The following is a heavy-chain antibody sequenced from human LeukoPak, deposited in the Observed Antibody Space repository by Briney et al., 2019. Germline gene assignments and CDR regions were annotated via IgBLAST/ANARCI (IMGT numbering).Heavy chain of an antibody. CDR2: ISGNGDNI. CDR1: GFTISAYD. D-gene: IGHD3-22*01. J-gene: IGHJ5*02. Sequence: PGGSLRLSCSASGFTISAYDMHWARQAPGKGPEFLSVISGNGDNIQYADSVKGRFTISRDKSKNTLYLQMNSLRAEDTAVYYCARPRGPVYYDSSGYNSWWFDPWGQGTLVTVSS. V-gene: IGHV3-64*04. CDR3: ARPRGPVYYDSSGYNSWWFDP.